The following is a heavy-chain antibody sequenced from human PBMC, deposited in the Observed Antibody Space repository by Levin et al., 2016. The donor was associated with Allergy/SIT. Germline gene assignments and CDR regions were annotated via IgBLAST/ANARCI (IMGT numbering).Heavy chain of an antibody. CDR1: GYTFTSYY. D-gene: IGHD3-3*01. CDR3: AREPFPGWDFWSGYYTWNWFDP. V-gene: IGHV1-46*03. CDR2: INPSGGST. Sequence: ASVKVSCKASGYTFTSYYMHWVRQAPGQGLEWMGIINPSGGSTSYAQKFQGRVTMTRDTSTSTVYMELSSLRSEDTAVYYCAREPFPGWDFWSGYYTWNWFDPWGQGTLVTVSS. J-gene: IGHJ5*02.